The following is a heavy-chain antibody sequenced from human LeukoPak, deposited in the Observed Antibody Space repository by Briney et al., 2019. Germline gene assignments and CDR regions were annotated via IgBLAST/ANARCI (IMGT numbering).Heavy chain of an antibody. Sequence: SETLSLTCTVSGCSLSNHYWSWLRQPPGKGLEWIGHLYYSGNTNYNPPLPSRVTIPVHKSKTQYSLMLSSVTAASTGHDYLAAGRGWLPDYWGQGTLVTVSS. CDR3: AAGRGWLPDY. V-gene: IGHV4-59*03. CDR1: GCSLSNHY. J-gene: IGHJ4*02. CDR2: LYYSGNT. D-gene: IGHD5-12*01.